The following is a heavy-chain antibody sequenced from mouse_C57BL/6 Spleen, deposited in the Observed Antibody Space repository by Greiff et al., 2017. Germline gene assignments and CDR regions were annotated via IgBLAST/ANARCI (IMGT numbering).Heavy chain of an antibody. CDR1: GFTFSDYG. CDR2: ISSGSSTI. J-gene: IGHJ2*01. V-gene: IGHV5-17*01. CDR3: ARNGVVDY. Sequence: EVKLMESGGGLVKPGGSLKLSCAASGFTFSDYGMHWVRQAPEKGLEWVAYISSGSSTIYYADTVKGRFTISRDNAKNTLFLQMSSLRSEDTAMYYCARNGVVDYWGQGTTLTVSS.